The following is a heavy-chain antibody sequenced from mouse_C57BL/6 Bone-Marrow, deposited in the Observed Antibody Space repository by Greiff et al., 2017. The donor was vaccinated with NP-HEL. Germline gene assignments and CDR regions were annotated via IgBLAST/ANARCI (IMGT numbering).Heavy chain of an antibody. D-gene: IGHD1-1*01. CDR2: IDPSDSYT. CDR1: GYTFTSYW. CDR3: ARVAPITTVVVRYFDV. Sequence: QVHVKQPGAELVRPGTSVKLSCKASGYTFTSYWMHWVKQRPGQGLEWIGVIDPSDSYTNYNQKFKGKATLTVDTSSSTAYMQLSSLTSEDSAVYYCARVAPITTVVVRYFDVWGTGTTVTVSS. J-gene: IGHJ1*03. V-gene: IGHV1-59*01.